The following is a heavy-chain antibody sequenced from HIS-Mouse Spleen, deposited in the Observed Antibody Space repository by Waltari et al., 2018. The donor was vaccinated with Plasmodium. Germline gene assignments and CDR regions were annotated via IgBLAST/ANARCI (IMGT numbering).Heavy chain of an antibody. V-gene: IGHV1-2*02. CDR1: GYPFTCSY. J-gene: IGHJ1*01. CDR3: ARVLGYKAAAGTFVEYFQH. D-gene: IGHD6-13*01. CDR2: INPNSGGT. Sequence: QVQLLQSGAELTKPRASVTVSSKASGYPFTCSYFTVVRQDPSQVREWMGWINPNSGGTNYAQKFQGRVTMTRDTSISTAYMELSRLRSDDTAVYYCARVLGYKAAAGTFVEYFQHWGQGTLVTVSS.